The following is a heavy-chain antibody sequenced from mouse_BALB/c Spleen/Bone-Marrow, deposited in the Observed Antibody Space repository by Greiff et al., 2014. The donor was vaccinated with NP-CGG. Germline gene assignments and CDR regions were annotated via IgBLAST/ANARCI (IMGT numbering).Heavy chain of an antibody. D-gene: IGHD2-12*01. CDR1: GYAFTNYL. V-gene: IGHV1-54*01. CDR3: ARETVLRRGFAY. CDR2: INPGSGGA. Sequence: QVQLQQPGAELVRPGTSVKVSCKASGYAFTNYLMEWIKQRPGQGLEWIGVINPGSGGANYNENFKGKATLTADKSSSTAYMQLNSLTSDDSAVYFCARETVLRRGFAYWGQGTLVTVSA. J-gene: IGHJ3*01.